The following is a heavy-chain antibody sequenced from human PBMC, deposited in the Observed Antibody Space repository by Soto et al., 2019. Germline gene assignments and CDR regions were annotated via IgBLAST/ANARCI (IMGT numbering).Heavy chain of an antibody. D-gene: IGHD5-18*01. CDR1: GYTFTNFY. CDR3: ARADSRGYSYGYSGPYDY. Sequence: GASVKVSCKASGYTFTNFYMHWVRQAPGQGLEWMGVINPSGGNARYAQKFQGRVTMTRDTSTSTVYMELSSLRSEDTAVYYCARADSRGYSYGYSGPYDYWGQGTLVTVSS. V-gene: IGHV1-46*01. J-gene: IGHJ4*02. CDR2: INPSGGNA.